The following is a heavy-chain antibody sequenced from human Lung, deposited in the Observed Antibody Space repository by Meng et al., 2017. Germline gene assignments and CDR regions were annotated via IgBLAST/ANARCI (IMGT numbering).Heavy chain of an antibody. CDR2: ISGSGGST. J-gene: IGHJ4*02. D-gene: IGHD6-6*01. V-gene: IGHV3-23*01. CDR3: VRRIEYSSSSGY. Sequence: EVQLLESGGGLVQPGGSPRLSCVASGFTFSSCAMTWFRQAPGKGLEWVSSISGSGGSTYYADSVRGRFTISRDNSKNTVYLQMNSLRAEDTAIYYCVRRIEYSSSSGYWGQGTLVTVSS. CDR1: GFTFSSCA.